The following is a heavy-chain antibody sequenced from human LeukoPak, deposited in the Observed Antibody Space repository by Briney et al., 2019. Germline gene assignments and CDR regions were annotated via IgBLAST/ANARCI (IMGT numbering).Heavy chain of an antibody. J-gene: IGHJ2*01. CDR2: ISSSGSGGNT. Sequence: GGSLRLSCAASGVTLSSYAMSWARQAPGKGLEWVSGISSSGSGGNTYYADSVKGRFTISRDSSKNTLFLHMNTLRAEDTAIYYCAKDRTVGASYWCFDLWGRGTLVTVSS. V-gene: IGHV3-23*01. CDR3: AKDRTVGASYWCFDL. D-gene: IGHD1-26*01. CDR1: GVTLSSYA.